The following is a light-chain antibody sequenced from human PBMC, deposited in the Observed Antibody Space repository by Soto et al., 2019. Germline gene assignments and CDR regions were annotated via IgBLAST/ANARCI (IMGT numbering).Light chain of an antibody. CDR1: SSEVGAYNY. Sequence: QSVLTQPASVSGSPGQSITISCTGTSSEVGAYNYDSWYQQYPGEAPKVIIYDVSHRPAVVFNLFSGSKSGNTASLTISCLQSQDEADYYCSSYTSATTYVFGTGTKVTVL. V-gene: IGLV2-14*01. J-gene: IGLJ1*01. CDR3: SSYTSATTYV. CDR2: DVS.